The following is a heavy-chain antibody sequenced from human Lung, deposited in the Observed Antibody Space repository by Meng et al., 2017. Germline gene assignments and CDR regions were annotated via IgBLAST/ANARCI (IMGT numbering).Heavy chain of an antibody. D-gene: IGHD1-26*01. CDR3: ARGGGSYYRVLYYYYGMDV. V-gene: IGHV1-46*01. CDR2: INPSGGST. CDR1: GYTFTSYY. J-gene: IGHJ6*02. Sequence: ASVKVSCKASGYTFTSYYMHWVRQAPGQGLEWMGIINPSGGSTSYAQKFQGRVTMTRDTSTSTVYMELSSLRSEDTAMYYCARGGGSYYRVLYYYYGMDVWGQGTTVTVSS.